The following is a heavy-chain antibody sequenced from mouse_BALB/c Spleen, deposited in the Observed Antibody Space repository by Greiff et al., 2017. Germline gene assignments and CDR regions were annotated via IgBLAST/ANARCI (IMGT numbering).Heavy chain of an antibody. V-gene: IGHV14-3*02. CDR3: ARSTASWFAY. CDR1: GFNIKDTY. J-gene: IGHJ3*01. CDR2: IDPANGNT. Sequence: VQLKESGAELVKPGASVKLSCTASGFNIKDTYMHWVKQRPEQGLEWIGRIDPANGNTKYDPKFQGKATITADTSSNTAYLQLSSLTSEDTAVYYCARSTASWFAYWGQGTLVTVSA. D-gene: IGHD1-2*01.